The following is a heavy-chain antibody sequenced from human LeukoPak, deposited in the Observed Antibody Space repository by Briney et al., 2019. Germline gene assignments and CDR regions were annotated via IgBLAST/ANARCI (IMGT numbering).Heavy chain of an antibody. J-gene: IGHJ3*02. CDR2: INPNSGGT. CDR1: GYTFTGYY. V-gene: IGHV1-2*02. Sequence: GASVKVSCKASGYTFTGYYIHWVRQAPGQGLEWMGWINPNSGGTNYAQKFQGRVTMTRDTSISTAYMELSRLRSDDTAVYYCASLSDIVVVPAAGLDAFDIWGQGTMVTVSS. D-gene: IGHD2-2*01. CDR3: ASLSDIVVVPAAGLDAFDI.